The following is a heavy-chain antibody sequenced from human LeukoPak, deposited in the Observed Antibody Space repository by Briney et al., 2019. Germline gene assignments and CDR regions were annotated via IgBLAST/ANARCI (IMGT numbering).Heavy chain of an antibody. V-gene: IGHV4-4*09. J-gene: IGHJ5*02. Sequence: SETLSLTCTVSGGSISSYYWSWIRQPPGKGLEWIGYIHTSGSTNYNPSLKSRVTISVDTSKNQFSLKLSSVTAADTAVYYCARRRTLGVSGGCCWFDPWGQGPLVTVSP. CDR1: GGSISSYY. CDR3: ARRRTLGVSGGCCWFDP. D-gene: IGHD3-16*01. CDR2: IHTSGST.